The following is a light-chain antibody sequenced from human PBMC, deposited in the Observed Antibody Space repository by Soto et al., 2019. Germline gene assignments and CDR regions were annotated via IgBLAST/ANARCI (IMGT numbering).Light chain of an antibody. CDR3: QQYHKWPPIT. V-gene: IGKV3-15*01. CDR2: GAS. J-gene: IGKJ5*01. CDR1: QSVDGY. Sequence: EVVMTQSPATLSVSLGESATLSCRASQSVDGYLAWYQQKPGQAPRLLIYGASNRATGVTARFRGGGSGTEFTLTISSLQSEDSAVYYCQQYHKWPPITFGQGTRLEIK.